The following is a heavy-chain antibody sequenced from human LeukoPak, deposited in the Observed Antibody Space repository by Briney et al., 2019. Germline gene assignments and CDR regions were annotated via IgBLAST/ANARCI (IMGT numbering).Heavy chain of an antibody. CDR2: ISSSSSYI. CDR1: GFTFSSYS. V-gene: IGHV3-21*01. D-gene: IGHD2-21*01. Sequence: GGSLRLSCAASGFTFSSYSMNWVRQAPGKGLEWVSSISSSSSYIYYADSVKGRFTISRDNAKNSLYLQMNSLRAEDTAVYYCARGGGGDGHASDIWGQGTMVTVSS. CDR3: ARGGGGDGHASDI. J-gene: IGHJ3*02.